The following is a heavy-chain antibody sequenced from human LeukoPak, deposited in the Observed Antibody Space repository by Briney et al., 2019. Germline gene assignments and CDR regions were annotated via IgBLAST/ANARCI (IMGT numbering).Heavy chain of an antibody. V-gene: IGHV1-2*02. Sequence: ASVKVSCKASGYTFTGYYIHWVRQTPGQGLEWMGWSNPNSGGTNYAQKFQGRVTMTRDTSISTAYMELSRLSSDDTAVYYCATVLVPTAIPWGQGTLVTVSS. D-gene: IGHD2-2*01. J-gene: IGHJ5*02. CDR1: GYTFTGYY. CDR3: ATVLVPTAIP. CDR2: SNPNSGGT.